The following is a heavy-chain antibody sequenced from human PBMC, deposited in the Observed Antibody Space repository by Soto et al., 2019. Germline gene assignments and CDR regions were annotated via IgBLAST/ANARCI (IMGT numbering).Heavy chain of an antibody. CDR1: GGSIDNSHSF. V-gene: IGHV4-39*01. CDR2: VYYSGGA. CDR3: ATSLWFGTQPEI. D-gene: IGHD3-10*01. Sequence: SETLSLTGDVSGGSIDNSHSFWGWVRQPPGKGLEFIGSVYYSGGAYYSPSLKSRVTVSVDTSKNQLSLKVTSVTAADTAVYYCATSLWFGTQPEIWGQGTLVTVSS. J-gene: IGHJ4*02.